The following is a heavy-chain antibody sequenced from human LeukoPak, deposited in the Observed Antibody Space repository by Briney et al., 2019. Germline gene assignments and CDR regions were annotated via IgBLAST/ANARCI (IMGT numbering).Heavy chain of an antibody. CDR3: AATGGYCSSTSCYTFHY. CDR2: IRYDGSNK. CDR1: GFTFSHYG. J-gene: IGHJ4*02. D-gene: IGHD2-2*02. V-gene: IGHV3-30*02. Sequence: GGSLRLSCAASGFTFSHYGIHWVRQAPGKGLEWVAFIRYDGSNKYYADSVKGRFTISRDNSKNTLYLQMNSLRAEDTAVYYCAATGGYCSSTSCYTFHYWGQGTLVTVSS.